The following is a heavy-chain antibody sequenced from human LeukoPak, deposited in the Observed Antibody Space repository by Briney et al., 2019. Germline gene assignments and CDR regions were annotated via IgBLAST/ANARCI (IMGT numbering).Heavy chain of an antibody. V-gene: IGHV3-21*01. Sequence: PGGSLRLSCAASGFTFSSYSMNWVRQAPGKGLEWVSSISSSSSYIYYADSVKGRFTISRDNAKNSLYLQMNSLRAEDTAVYYCARYYDILTGEDAFDIWGQGTMVTVSS. CDR3: ARYYDILTGEDAFDI. CDR1: GFTFSSYS. J-gene: IGHJ3*02. D-gene: IGHD3-9*01. CDR2: ISSSSSYI.